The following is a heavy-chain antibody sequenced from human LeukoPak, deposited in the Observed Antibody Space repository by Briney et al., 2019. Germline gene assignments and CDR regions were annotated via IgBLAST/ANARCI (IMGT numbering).Heavy chain of an antibody. CDR3: ARDSGYSAFDY. V-gene: IGHV3-7*05. CDR2: MNPDGSTK. J-gene: IGHJ4*02. CDR1: GFAFSSSW. D-gene: IGHD5-12*01. Sequence: GGSLRLSCAASGFAFSSSWMAWVRQAPGKGLEWVANMNPDGSTKNYVDSVRGRFTTSRDNAKNSLYLQMNSLRADDTAVYYCARDSGYSAFDYWGQGTLVTVSS.